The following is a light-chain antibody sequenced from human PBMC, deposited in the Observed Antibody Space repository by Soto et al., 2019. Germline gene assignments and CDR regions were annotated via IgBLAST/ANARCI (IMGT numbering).Light chain of an antibody. V-gene: IGKV3-20*01. CDR1: QSVGSSF. CDR2: GAS. Sequence: EIVVTQSPGTLSLSPGERASLSCRASQSVGSSFLAWYQQKPGQAPRLLIYGASSRATGIPDRFSGSGSGTDFTLTISRLEPEDFGVYYCQQYDSSPWTFGQGTKVEIK. J-gene: IGKJ1*01. CDR3: QQYDSSPWT.